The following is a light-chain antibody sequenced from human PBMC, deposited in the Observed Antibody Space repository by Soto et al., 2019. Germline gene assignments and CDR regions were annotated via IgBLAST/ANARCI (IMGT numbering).Light chain of an antibody. V-gene: IGKV3-15*01. Sequence: EIVMTQSPVTLSASPGERVTLSCRASQGVGSDVAWSQQKPGQAPGLLIYGPSIMEVGVPARFRGSESGTEFPRTISSLQSEDSAVYYCQQYNNWPPFTVGPGTMVDIK. CDR1: QGVGSD. CDR2: GPS. CDR3: QQYNNWPPFT. J-gene: IGKJ3*01.